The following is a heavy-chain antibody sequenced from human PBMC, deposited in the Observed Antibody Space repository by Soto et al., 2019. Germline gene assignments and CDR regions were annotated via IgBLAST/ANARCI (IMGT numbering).Heavy chain of an antibody. J-gene: IGHJ4*02. V-gene: IGHV5-51*01. CDR2: IYPGDSAT. CDR3: ARPTRTYQSVFDF. D-gene: IGHD3-16*02. CDR1: GYTFSNWW. Sequence: PGESLKISWEASGYTFSNWWIGWVRQMPGKGLEWMAIIYPGDSATRYSPSCKGQVTISADKSSSTAYLQGNSLKASHTPMYFCARPTRTYQSVFDFWGQGTQLTVSS.